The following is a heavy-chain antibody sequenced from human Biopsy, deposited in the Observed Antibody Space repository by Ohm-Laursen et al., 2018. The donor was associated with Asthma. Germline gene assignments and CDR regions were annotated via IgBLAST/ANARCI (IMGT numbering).Heavy chain of an antibody. CDR2: IDWEEDK. CDR1: GFSLSSSGAN. Sequence: TQTLTLTCSFSGFSLSSSGANVNWIRQPPGKALEWLARIDWEEDKFYSTSLRTRLTISKGSSEDQVVLTMANMGPVDTATYYCTRHNDYWGPGILVAVSS. J-gene: IGHJ4*02. D-gene: IGHD1-14*01. CDR3: TRHNDY. V-gene: IGHV2-70*04.